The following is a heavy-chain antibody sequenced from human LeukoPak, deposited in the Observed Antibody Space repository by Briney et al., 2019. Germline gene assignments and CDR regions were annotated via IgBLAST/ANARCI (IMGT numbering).Heavy chain of an antibody. CDR3: ARVGYYGSGSYRKSTRFDY. J-gene: IGHJ4*02. V-gene: IGHV1-46*01. Sequence: ASVKVSCKASGYTFTSYYTHWVRQAPGQGLEWMGIINPSGGSTSYAQKFQGRVTMTRDTSTSTVYMELSSLRSEDTAVYYCARVGYYGSGSYRKSTRFDYWGQGTLVTVSS. CDR2: INPSGGST. D-gene: IGHD3-10*01. CDR1: GYTFTSYY.